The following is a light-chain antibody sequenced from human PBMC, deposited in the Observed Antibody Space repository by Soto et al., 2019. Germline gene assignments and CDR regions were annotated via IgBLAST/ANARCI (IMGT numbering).Light chain of an antibody. V-gene: IGLV1-47*01. CDR2: SNN. J-gene: IGLJ2*01. Sequence: QSALTQPPSASGTPGQRVTISCSGSTSSIGSNYVYWYQQLPGTAPKLLIYSNNQRPSGVPDRFSGSKSGTSASLAISGLRSEDEADYHCAAWDDSLSGLVFGGGTEVTVL. CDR1: TSSIGSNY. CDR3: AAWDDSLSGLV.